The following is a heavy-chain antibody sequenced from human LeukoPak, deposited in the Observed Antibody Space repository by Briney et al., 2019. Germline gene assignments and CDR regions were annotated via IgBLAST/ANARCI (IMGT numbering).Heavy chain of an antibody. CDR1: GGTFSSYA. V-gene: IGHV1-69*04. CDR2: IIPILGIA. CDR3: ARAAKRSGSYGSAFDI. D-gene: IGHD1-26*01. Sequence: SVKVSCKASGGTFSSYAISWVRQAPGQGLEWMGRIIPILGIANYAQKFQGRVTITAGKSTSTAYMELSSLRSEDTAVYYCARAAKRSGSYGSAFDIWGQGTMVTVSS. J-gene: IGHJ3*02.